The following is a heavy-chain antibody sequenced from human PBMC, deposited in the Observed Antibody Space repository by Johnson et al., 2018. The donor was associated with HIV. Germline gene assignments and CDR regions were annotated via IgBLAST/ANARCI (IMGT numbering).Heavy chain of an antibody. Sequence: QVQLVESGGGVVQPGRSLRLSCAASGFTFSSYAMHWVRQAPGQGLEWMAVISYDGRHNYYADSVKGRFTISRDNANNMVYLQMASRSPEDTAVYYCARWVDTTFDIWGQGTMVTVSS. J-gene: IGHJ3*02. D-gene: IGHD5-18*01. CDR3: ARWVDTTFDI. CDR1: GFTFSSYA. V-gene: IGHV3-30*14. CDR2: ISYDGRHN.